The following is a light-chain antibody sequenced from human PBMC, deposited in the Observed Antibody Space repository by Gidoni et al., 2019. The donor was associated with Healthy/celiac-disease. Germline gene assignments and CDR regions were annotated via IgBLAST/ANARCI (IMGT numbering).Light chain of an antibody. CDR2: GAS. Sequence: EIVMTQSPATLSVSPGERATLSCRASQSDSSNLAWYQQKPGQAPRLLIYGASTRATGIPARFSGSGSGTEFTLTITSLQSEDFAVYYCQQYNNWPGTFXQXTKVEIK. V-gene: IGKV3-15*01. CDR3: QQYNNWPGT. J-gene: IGKJ1*01. CDR1: QSDSSN.